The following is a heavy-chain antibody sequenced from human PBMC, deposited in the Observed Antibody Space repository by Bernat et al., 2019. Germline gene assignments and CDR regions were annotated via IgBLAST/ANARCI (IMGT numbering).Heavy chain of an antibody. Sequence: QVQLVESGGGVVQPGRSLRLSCAASGFTFSSYGMHWVRQAPGKGLEWVAVISYDGSNKYYADSVKGRFTISRDNSKNTLYLQMNSLRAEDTAVYYCEKDQGSGWWRGFDYWGQGTLVTVSS. J-gene: IGHJ4*02. CDR2: ISYDGSNK. CDR3: EKDQGSGWWRGFDY. D-gene: IGHD6-19*01. V-gene: IGHV3-30*18. CDR1: GFTFSSYG.